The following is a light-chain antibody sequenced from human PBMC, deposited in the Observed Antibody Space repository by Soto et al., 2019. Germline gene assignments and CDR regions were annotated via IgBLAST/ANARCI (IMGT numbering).Light chain of an antibody. J-gene: IGLJ2*01. Sequence: QLVLTQPPSVSGAPGQRVTISCTGSSSNIGAGYDVHWYQQLPGTAPKLLIHGNNNRPSGVPDRFSGSKSGTSASLAITGLQAEDEADYYCQSYDTSLSGSGVFGGGTKLTVL. CDR1: SSNIGAGYD. CDR2: GNN. V-gene: IGLV1-40*01. CDR3: QSYDTSLSGSGV.